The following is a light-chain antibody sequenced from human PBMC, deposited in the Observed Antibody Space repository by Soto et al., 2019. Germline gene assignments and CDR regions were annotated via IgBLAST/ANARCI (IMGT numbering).Light chain of an antibody. CDR2: DVN. CDR3: TSWTTSTTMI. Sequence: QSVLTQPASVSGSPGQSITIYCTGTSSDIGAYNFVSWYQQLPGKAPQLMLYDVNIRPSGVSNRFSGSKSGNTASLTISGLQAEDEADYYCTSWTTSTTMIFGGGTKLTVL. V-gene: IGLV2-14*03. CDR1: SSDIGAYNF. J-gene: IGLJ2*01.